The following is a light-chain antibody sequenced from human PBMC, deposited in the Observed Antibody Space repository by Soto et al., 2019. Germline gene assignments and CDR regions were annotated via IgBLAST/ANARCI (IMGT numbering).Light chain of an antibody. J-gene: IGKJ4*01. CDR1: QSVSSSY. CDR2: GAS. V-gene: IGKV3D-20*02. CDR3: QQRSNWTLT. Sequence: EILFTQSPGTLSLSPGERATLSCRASQSVSSSYLAWYQQRLGQAPRLLIYGASSRETGIPDRFSGSGSGTEFTLTISRLEPEDFAVYYCQQRSNWTLTFGGGTKVDIK.